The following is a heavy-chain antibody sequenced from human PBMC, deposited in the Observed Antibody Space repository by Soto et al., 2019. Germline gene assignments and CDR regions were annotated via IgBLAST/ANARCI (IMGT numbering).Heavy chain of an antibody. V-gene: IGHV3-43*02. CDR1: GFTFDDYA. CDR3: AKDTSYGSGSYYNY. D-gene: IGHD3-10*01. CDR2: ISGDGGST. J-gene: IGHJ4*02. Sequence: GESLKISCAASGFTFDDYAMHWVRQAPGKGLEWVSLISGDGGSTYYADSVKGRFTISRDNSKNSLYLQMNSLRTEDTALYYCAKDTSYGSGSYYNYWGQGTLVTVSS.